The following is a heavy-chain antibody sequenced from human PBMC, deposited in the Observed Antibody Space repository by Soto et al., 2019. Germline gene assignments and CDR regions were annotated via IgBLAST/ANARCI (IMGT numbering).Heavy chain of an antibody. Sequence: PGGSLRLSCAVSGFTLSDHYIDWVRQAPGKGLEWVGRSIDKAQGYSTAYAASVKGRFTTSRDESKNSVYLQMSGLRSEDTAVYYCARGIAAARGWFDPWGQGTLVTVSS. CDR3: ARGIAAARGWFDP. J-gene: IGHJ5*02. V-gene: IGHV3-72*01. CDR2: SIDKAQGYST. CDR1: GFTLSDHY. D-gene: IGHD6-13*01.